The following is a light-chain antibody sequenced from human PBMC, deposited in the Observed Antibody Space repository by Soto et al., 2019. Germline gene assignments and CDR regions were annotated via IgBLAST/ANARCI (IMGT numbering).Light chain of an antibody. CDR3: QQYGSSPWT. CDR2: GAS. CDR1: QSVGSY. J-gene: IGKJ1*01. V-gene: IGKV3-20*01. Sequence: EIVLTQSPGTLSLSPGERATLSCRASQSVGSYLTWFQQKPGQAPTILIHGASSRATGIPDRFSGSGSGTDFTLTISRLESEDFALYYCQQYGSSPWTFGQGTKVEIK.